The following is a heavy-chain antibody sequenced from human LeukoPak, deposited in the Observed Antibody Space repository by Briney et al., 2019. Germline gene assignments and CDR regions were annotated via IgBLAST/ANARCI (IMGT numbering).Heavy chain of an antibody. V-gene: IGHV1-18*01. J-gene: IGHJ3*02. CDR3: ARELAWELRRDDAFDI. CDR2: VTGYKGKT. D-gene: IGHD1-26*01. CDR1: GYIFSSYG. Sequence: ASVKVSCKTSGYIFSSYGVSWVRQAPGQGLEWLGWVTGYKGKTNYTQKVQGRVTMTTDTSTNTAYMELRSLRSDDTAVYYCARELAWELRRDDAFDIWGQGTMVTVSS.